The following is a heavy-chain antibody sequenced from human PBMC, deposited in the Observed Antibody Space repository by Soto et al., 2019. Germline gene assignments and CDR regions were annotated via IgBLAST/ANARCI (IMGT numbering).Heavy chain of an antibody. CDR2: INHSGST. V-gene: IGHV4-34*01. CDR1: GGSFSGYY. CDR3: ASGSLVVVAATHGRWFDP. D-gene: IGHD2-15*01. Sequence: SETLSLTCAVYGGSFSGYYWSWIRQPPGKGLEWIGEINHSGSTNYNPSLKSRVTISVDTSKNQFSLKLSSVTAADTAVYYCASGSLVVVAATHGRWFDPWGQGTLVTVSS. J-gene: IGHJ5*02.